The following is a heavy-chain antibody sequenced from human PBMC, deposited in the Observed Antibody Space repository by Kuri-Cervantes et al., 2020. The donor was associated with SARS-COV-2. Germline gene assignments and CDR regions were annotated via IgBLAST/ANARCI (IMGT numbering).Heavy chain of an antibody. D-gene: IGHD4-17*01. J-gene: IGHJ6*02. CDR3: ARVEEYGDSYYYYYGMDV. CDR1: GGTFSSYA. V-gene: IGHV1-69*06. Sequence: SVKVSCKASGGTFSSYAISWVRQAPGQGLEWMGGSIPICGTANYAQKFQGKVTNTADKSTSTAYMELSSLRPEDTAVYYCARVEEYGDSYYYYYGMDVWGQGTTVTVSS. CDR2: SIPICGTA.